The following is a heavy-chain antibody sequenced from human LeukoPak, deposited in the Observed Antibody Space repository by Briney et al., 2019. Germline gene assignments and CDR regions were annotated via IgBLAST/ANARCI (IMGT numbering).Heavy chain of an antibody. V-gene: IGHV4-59*08. CDR3: ARHDSSSWYEDY. J-gene: IGHJ4*02. CDR2: IYYSGST. Sequence: SETLSLTCTVSGGSIGSYYWSWIRQPPGKGLEWIGYIYYSGSTNYNPSLKSRVTISVDTSKNQFSLKLSSVTAADTAVYYCARHDSSSWYEDYWGQGTLVTVSS. D-gene: IGHD6-13*01. CDR1: GGSIGSYY.